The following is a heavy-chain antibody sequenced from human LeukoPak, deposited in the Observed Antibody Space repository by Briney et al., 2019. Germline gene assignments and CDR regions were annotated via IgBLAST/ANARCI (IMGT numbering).Heavy chain of an antibody. Sequence: SVKVSCKASGGNFRNYAVSWVRQAPGRGLEWMGRLIPMFDTQNHAQKFQGRVTIFADKSTGTVYLDLNSQTSDDTAVYYCATESNYYLDDWGQGTLVTVSS. J-gene: IGHJ4*02. CDR2: LIPMFDTQ. CDR1: GGNFRNYA. D-gene: IGHD3-10*01. V-gene: IGHV1-69*06. CDR3: ATESNYYLDD.